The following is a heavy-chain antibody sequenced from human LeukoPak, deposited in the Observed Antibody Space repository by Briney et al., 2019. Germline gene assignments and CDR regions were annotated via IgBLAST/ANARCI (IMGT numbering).Heavy chain of an antibody. V-gene: IGHV1-2*02. J-gene: IGHJ4*02. CDR3: ARSSYDSSGYYPLYFDY. Sequence: ASVKVSCKASGYTFTDYYMHWVRQAPGQGLEWMGWINPNSGGTNYAQKFQGRVTMTRDTSISTAYMELSRLRSDDMAVYYCARSSYDSSGYYPLYFDYWGQGALVTVSS. CDR2: INPNSGGT. CDR1: GYTFTDYY. D-gene: IGHD3-22*01.